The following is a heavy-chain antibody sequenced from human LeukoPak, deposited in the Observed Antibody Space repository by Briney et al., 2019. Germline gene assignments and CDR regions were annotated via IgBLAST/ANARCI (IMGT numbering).Heavy chain of an antibody. V-gene: IGHV5-51*01. CDR3: ARQLCSGGSCYLDY. CDR2: IYPGDSDT. Sequence: GESLKISCKGSGYRFTSYWIGWVRQMPGKGLEWTGIIYPGDSDTRYSPSFQGQVTMSADKSISTAYLQWSSLKDSDTAMYYCARQLCSGGSCYLDYWGQGTLVTVSS. J-gene: IGHJ4*02. CDR1: GYRFTSYW. D-gene: IGHD2-15*01.